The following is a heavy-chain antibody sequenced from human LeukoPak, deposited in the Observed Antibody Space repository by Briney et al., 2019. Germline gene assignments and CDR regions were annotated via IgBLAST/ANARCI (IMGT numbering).Heavy chain of an antibody. Sequence: GGSLRLSCEASGFTFSNAWMSWVRQAPGKGLEWVGRIKSKTDGGTTDYAAPVKGRFTISRDDSKNTLYLQMNSLKTEDTAVYYCTTDAGGYCGGDCYWVDYWGQGTLVTVSS. CDR3: TTDAGGYCGGDCYWVDY. D-gene: IGHD2-21*01. CDR1: GFTFSNAW. J-gene: IGHJ4*02. CDR2: IKSKTDGGTT. V-gene: IGHV3-15*01.